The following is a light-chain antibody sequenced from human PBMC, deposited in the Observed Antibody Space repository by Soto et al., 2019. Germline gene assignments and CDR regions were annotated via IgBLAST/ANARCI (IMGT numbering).Light chain of an antibody. CDR3: GTWDSSLSIFV. Sequence: QSALTQPPSVSAAPGQMVTMSCSGGSSNIGAHYVSWHQQVPGTAPKLLIYENDKRPSGIPDRFSGPKSGTSATLGITGLQTGDEADYYCGTWDSSLSIFVFGTGTKVTVL. CDR1: SSNIGAHY. J-gene: IGLJ1*01. CDR2: END. V-gene: IGLV1-51*02.